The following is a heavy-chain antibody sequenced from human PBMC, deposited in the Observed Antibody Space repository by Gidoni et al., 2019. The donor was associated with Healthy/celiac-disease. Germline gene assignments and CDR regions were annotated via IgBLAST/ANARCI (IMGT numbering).Heavy chain of an antibody. Sequence: QVQLQQWGAGLLKPSETLSLTCAVYGGSFSGYYWSWIRQPPGKGLEWIGEINHSGSTNYNPSLKSRVTISVDTSKNQFSLKLSSVTAADTAVYYCARVYSNYFYFDYWGQGTLVTVSS. CDR2: INHSGST. D-gene: IGHD4-4*01. J-gene: IGHJ4*02. CDR1: GGSFSGYY. CDR3: ARVYSNYFYFDY. V-gene: IGHV4-34*01.